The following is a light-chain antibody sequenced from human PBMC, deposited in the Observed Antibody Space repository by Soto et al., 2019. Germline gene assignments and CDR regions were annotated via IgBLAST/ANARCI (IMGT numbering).Light chain of an antibody. Sequence: EIVLTQSPATLSLSPGERATLSCRASQSVGSYFAWYQQKPGQTPRLLIYDTSYRATGIPARFSGSGSGTDCALTISGLEPEGFAVYYCQQRTNWPWTFGQGTKVEIK. CDR2: DTS. CDR1: QSVGSY. CDR3: QQRTNWPWT. J-gene: IGKJ1*01. V-gene: IGKV3-11*01.